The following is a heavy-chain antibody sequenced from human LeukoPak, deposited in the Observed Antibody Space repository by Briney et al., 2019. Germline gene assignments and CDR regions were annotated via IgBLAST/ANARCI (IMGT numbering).Heavy chain of an antibody. Sequence: PSETLSLTCAVSGYSISSGYYWGWIRQPPEKGLEWIGSIYHSGSTYYNPSLKSRVTISVDTSKNQFSLKLSSVTAADTAVYYCARDGEQSPGLGDCFDYWGQGTLVTVSS. CDR3: ARDGEQSPGLGDCFDY. V-gene: IGHV4-38-2*02. CDR1: GYSISSGYY. D-gene: IGHD1-26*01. J-gene: IGHJ4*02. CDR2: IYHSGST.